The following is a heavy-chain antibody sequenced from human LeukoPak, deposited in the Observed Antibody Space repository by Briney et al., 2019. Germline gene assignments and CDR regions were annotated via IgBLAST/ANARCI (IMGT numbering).Heavy chain of an antibody. J-gene: IGHJ6*03. Sequence: SVKVSCKASGGTFSSYAISWVRQAPGQGLEWMGGIIPIFGTANYAQKFQGRVTITADESTRTAYMELSSLRSEDTAVYYCARAQDDFWSGNYYYYYYMDVWGKGTTVTVSS. CDR3: ARAQDDFWSGNYYYYYYMDV. CDR1: GGTFSSYA. CDR2: IIPIFGTA. V-gene: IGHV1-69*13. D-gene: IGHD3-3*01.